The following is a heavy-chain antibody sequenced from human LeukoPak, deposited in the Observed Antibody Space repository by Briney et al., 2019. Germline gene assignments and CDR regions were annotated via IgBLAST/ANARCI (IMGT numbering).Heavy chain of an antibody. D-gene: IGHD1-26*01. CDR3: ARANTWEPQGLDAFDI. CDR1: GYTFTSYD. V-gene: IGHV1-8*01. CDR2: MNPNSGNT. Sequence: GASVKVSCKASGYTFTSYDINWVRQATGQGLEWMGWMNPNSGNTGYAQKFQGRVTMTRNTSISTAYMELSSLRSEDTAVYYCARANTWEPQGLDAFDIWGQGTMVTVSS. J-gene: IGHJ3*02.